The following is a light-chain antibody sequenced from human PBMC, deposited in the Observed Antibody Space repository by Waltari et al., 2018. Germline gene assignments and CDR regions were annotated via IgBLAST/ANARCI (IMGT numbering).Light chain of an antibody. CDR2: KAS. CDR3: QQDNRYST. Sequence: DIQMTQSPSTLSASVGDRVTITCRASQSISSYLAWYQQKPGKAPKLLISKASTLGSGVPARFSGSGSGTEFTLTISSLQPDDFATYYCQQDNRYSTFGQGNKVEIK. V-gene: IGKV1-5*03. CDR1: QSISSY. J-gene: IGKJ1*01.